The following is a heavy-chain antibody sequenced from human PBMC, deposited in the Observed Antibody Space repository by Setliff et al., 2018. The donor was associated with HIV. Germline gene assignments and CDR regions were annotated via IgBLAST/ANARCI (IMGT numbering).Heavy chain of an antibody. CDR2: LFYSGTT. V-gene: IGHV4-31*03. CDR1: GDSVSSGGSY. CDR3: ARITIFVPGDPYFYGMDV. J-gene: IGHJ6*02. D-gene: IGHD3-3*02. Sequence: TLSLTCSVSGDSVSSGGSYWSWIRQRPDKGLEWIGHLFYSGTTYYSPSLKSRVIISRDTSENQFSLQLSSVTAADTAVYYCARITIFVPGDPYFYGMDVWGQGTTVTVS.